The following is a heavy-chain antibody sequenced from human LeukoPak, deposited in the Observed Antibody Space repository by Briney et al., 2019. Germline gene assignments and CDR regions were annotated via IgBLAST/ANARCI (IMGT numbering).Heavy chain of an antibody. D-gene: IGHD6-25*01. J-gene: IGHJ3*02. CDR3: ARVGYRSAPHAFDI. CDR1: GGSISSGDYY. CDR2: IYYSGST. Sequence: PSETLSLTCTVSGGSISSGDYYWSWIRQPPGKGLEWIGYIYYSGSTYYNPSLKSRVTISVDTSKNQFSLKLSSVTAADTAVYYCARVGYRSAPHAFDIWGQGTMVTASS. V-gene: IGHV4-30-4*08.